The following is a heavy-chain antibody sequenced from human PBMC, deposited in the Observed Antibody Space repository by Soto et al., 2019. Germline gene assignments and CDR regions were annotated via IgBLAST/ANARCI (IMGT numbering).Heavy chain of an antibody. CDR2: ISWDGGST. V-gene: IGHV3-43*01. CDR3: GQDGAVSDYTNLDY. D-gene: IGHD4-4*01. CDR1: GFTFDDYS. Sequence: EVQLVESGGVVVQPGGSLRLSCAASGFTFDDYSMHWVRQAPGKGLEWVSLISWDGGSTYYADSVKGRFTISRDNSKNSLYLQMNRLTTEDTDFYYCGQDGAVSDYTNLDYWGQGDLVTASS. J-gene: IGHJ4*02.